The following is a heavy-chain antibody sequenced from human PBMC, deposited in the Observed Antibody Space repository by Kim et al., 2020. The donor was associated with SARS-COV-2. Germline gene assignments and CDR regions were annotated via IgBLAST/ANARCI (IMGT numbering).Heavy chain of an antibody. CDR3: ATVPIYDIPLMGTEFDY. Sequence: FQGRVTMTEDTSTDTAYMELSSLRSEDTAVYYCATVPIYDIPLMGTEFDYWGQGTLVTVSS. J-gene: IGHJ4*02. D-gene: IGHD3-9*01. V-gene: IGHV1-24*01.